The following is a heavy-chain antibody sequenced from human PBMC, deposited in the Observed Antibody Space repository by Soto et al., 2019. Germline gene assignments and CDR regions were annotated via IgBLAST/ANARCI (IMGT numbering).Heavy chain of an antibody. V-gene: IGHV3-66*01. J-gene: IGHJ6*02. Sequence: PGGSLRLSCAFSGLTVSSKYMSLVRQAPGKGLEWVSSVYSTGSKYYADSVKGRFTISRDDSKNTLSLQMNSLRAEDTALYYCAMTRTHFYNYGMDVWGQGTTVTVSS. CDR1: GLTVSSKY. CDR2: VYSTGSK. D-gene: IGHD3-3*02. CDR3: AMTRTHFYNYGMDV.